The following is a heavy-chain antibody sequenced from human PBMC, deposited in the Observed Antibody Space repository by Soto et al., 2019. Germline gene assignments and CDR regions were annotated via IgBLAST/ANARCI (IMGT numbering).Heavy chain of an antibody. J-gene: IGHJ5*02. CDR2: TYFKSKWYN. CDR3: AREVDDGPNWLDP. D-gene: IGHD1-1*01. CDR1: GDLVSSNSAA. Sequence: SQTLSLTCTISGDLVSSNSAAWNWIRQSPSRGLEWLGRTYFKSKWYNDYAVSVESRITINPDTSKNHFSLHLNSVTPEDAAMYFCAREVDDGPNWLDPWGQGTLVTVSS. V-gene: IGHV6-1*01.